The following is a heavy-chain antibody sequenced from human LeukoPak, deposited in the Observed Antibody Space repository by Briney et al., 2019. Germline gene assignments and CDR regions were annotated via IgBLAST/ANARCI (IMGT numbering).Heavy chain of an antibody. J-gene: IGHJ4*02. CDR1: GGSIHNSNYY. V-gene: IGHV4-39*01. CDR3: ARLLYGTYDFWSGYPVGYFDY. CDR2: MFYGGNT. D-gene: IGHD3-3*01. Sequence: PSETLSLTCTVSGGSIHNSNYYWGWIRQPPGKGLEWIGSMFYGGNTYLNPSLKSRVTISVDTSKNQFSLKLSSVTAADTAVYYCARLLYGTYDFWSGYPVGYFDYWGQGTLVTVSS.